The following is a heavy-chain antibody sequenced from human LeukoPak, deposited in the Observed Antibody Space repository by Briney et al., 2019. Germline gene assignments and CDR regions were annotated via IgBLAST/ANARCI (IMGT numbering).Heavy chain of an antibody. Sequence: GGSLRLSCVASGFILSTSEMNWVRQAPGKGLEWVSFIASDGTIYYADSVKGRFTISRDNSKNTLYLQMNSLRAEDTAVYYCAKDLYSYGYGSYYYYMDVWGKGTTVTVSS. CDR3: AKDLYSYGYGSYYYYMDV. D-gene: IGHD5-18*01. V-gene: IGHV3-48*03. CDR1: GFILSTSE. J-gene: IGHJ6*03. CDR2: IASDGTI.